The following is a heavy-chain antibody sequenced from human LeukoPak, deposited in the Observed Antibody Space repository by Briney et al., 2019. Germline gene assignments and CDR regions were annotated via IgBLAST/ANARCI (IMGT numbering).Heavy chain of an antibody. D-gene: IGHD1-26*01. Sequence: GGSLRLSCEGSGFTFSNYWMGWVRQAPGKGLQWVANIKTDGSEKYYVDSVKGRFTISRDNAKNSLYLQMNSLRAEDTAVYYCARQVGRASGLDYWGQGTLVTVSS. V-gene: IGHV3-7*03. CDR1: GFTFSNYW. CDR2: IKTDGSEK. J-gene: IGHJ4*02. CDR3: ARQVGRASGLDY.